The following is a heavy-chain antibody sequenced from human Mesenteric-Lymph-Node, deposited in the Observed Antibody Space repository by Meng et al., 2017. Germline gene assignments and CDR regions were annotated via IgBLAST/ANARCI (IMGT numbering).Heavy chain of an antibody. Sequence: GESLKISCAASGFTFSSYAMSWVRQAPGKGLEWVSAISGSGGSTYYADSVKGRFTISRDNSKNTLYLQMNSLRAEDTAVYYCAKVSSGASFDYWGQGTRVTVSS. J-gene: IGHJ4*01. CDR1: GFTFSSYA. D-gene: IGHD6-19*01. CDR2: ISGSGGST. CDR3: AKVSSGASFDY. V-gene: IGHV3-23*01.